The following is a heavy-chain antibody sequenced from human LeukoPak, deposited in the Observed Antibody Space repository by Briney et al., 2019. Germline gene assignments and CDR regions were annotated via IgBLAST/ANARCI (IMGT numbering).Heavy chain of an antibody. CDR2: INPIFHTP. Sequence: GASVKVSCKACGGIFSSHAISWVRQAPGQGLEWMGVINPIFHTPTYAKKFQGRLTITKDESMSTASMDLSSLISDDTAVYYCARGRTTGEFDYWGQGTLVTVSS. D-gene: IGHD4-11*01. CDR1: GGIFSSHA. V-gene: IGHV1-69*05. CDR3: ARGRTTGEFDY. J-gene: IGHJ4*02.